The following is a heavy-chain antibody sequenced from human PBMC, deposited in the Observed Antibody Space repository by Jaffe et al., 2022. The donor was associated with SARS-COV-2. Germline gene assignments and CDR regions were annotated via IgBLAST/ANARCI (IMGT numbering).Heavy chain of an antibody. CDR3: ARGNIGYCSSTSCYDYYMDV. V-gene: IGHV1-8*01. J-gene: IGHJ6*03. Sequence: QVQLVQSGAEVKKPGASVKVSCKASGYTFSSNDINWVRQATGQGLEWMGWMNPNSGNTGYAQKFQGRVTMTRDTSTSTAYMELSSLRSEDTAVYYCARGNIGYCSSTSCYDYYMDVWGKGTTVTVSS. CDR1: GYTFSSND. CDR2: MNPNSGNT. D-gene: IGHD2-2*01.